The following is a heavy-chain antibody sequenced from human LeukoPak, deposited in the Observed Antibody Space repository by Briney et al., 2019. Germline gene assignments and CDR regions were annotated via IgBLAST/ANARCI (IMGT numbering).Heavy chain of an antibody. D-gene: IGHD3-10*01. CDR3: ARNSFRVNTHYFYGMDV. CDR2: IYSGGTT. V-gene: IGHV3-53*01. J-gene: IGHJ6*02. CDR1: GFTVSDNY. Sequence: AGGSLRLSCAASGFTVSDNYMSWVRQAPGKGLEWVSVIYSGGTTCYADSVKGRFTISRDNSKNTLHLQMSGLRAEDTAVYYCARNSFRVNTHYFYGMDVWGQGTTVTVSS.